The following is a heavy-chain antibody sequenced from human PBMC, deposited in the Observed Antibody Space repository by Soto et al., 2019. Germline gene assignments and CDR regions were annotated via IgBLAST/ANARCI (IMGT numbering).Heavy chain of an antibody. CDR2: INAGNGNT. Sequence: ASVQVSCKASGYTFTSYAMHWVRQAPGQRLEWMGWINAGNGNTNYAQKLQGRVTMTTDTSTSTAYMELRSLRSDDTAVYYCARGLGASYAFDIWGQGTMVTVSS. D-gene: IGHD1-26*01. CDR1: GYTFTSYA. J-gene: IGHJ3*02. CDR3: ARGLGASYAFDI. V-gene: IGHV1-3*01.